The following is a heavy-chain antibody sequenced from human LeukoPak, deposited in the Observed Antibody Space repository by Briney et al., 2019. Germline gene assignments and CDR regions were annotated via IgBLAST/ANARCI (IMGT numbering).Heavy chain of an antibody. Sequence: GGSLRLSCAASGFTFGGYRMYWVRQAPAKGLVWVSRVNCDWRSTAYADSVKGRFIISRHNAKGTLYLQMNSPTVEDTAVYYCVRDSTRYVPDYWGQGTLVTVSS. J-gene: IGHJ4*02. V-gene: IGHV3-74*01. CDR2: VNCDWRST. CDR3: VRDSTRYVPDY. D-gene: IGHD3-9*01. CDR1: GFTFGGYR.